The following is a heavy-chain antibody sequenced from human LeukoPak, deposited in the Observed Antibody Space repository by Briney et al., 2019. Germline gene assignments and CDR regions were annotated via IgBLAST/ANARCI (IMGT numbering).Heavy chain of an antibody. V-gene: IGHV4-59*08. CDR1: SGSISSYY. J-gene: IGHJ4*02. D-gene: IGHD7-27*01. Sequence: SETLSLTCTVSSGSISSYYWSWIRQPPGKGLEWIGYIYYTGTTDYNPSLKSRVTISVDTSKNQFSLKLSSVTAADTAVYYCASLNGGGYYFDYWGREPWSPSPQ. CDR3: ASLNGGGYYFDY. CDR2: IYYTGTT.